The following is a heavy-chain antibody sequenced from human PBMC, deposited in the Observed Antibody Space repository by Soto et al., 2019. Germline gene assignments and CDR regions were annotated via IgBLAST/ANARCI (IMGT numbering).Heavy chain of an antibody. D-gene: IGHD5-18*01. Sequence: PSETLSLTCTASGGSIRSGGYYWSWVRQNPRRGLEWIGNIYYSGNTYYNPSLKSRLTRSVDTSKNQFSLNLSSVTAADTAVYYCARDRLMATAGTARHYFGLDVWGQGTTVTVSS. V-gene: IGHV4-31*03. CDR3: ARDRLMATAGTARHYFGLDV. CDR1: GGSIRSGGYY. CDR2: IYYSGNT. J-gene: IGHJ6*02.